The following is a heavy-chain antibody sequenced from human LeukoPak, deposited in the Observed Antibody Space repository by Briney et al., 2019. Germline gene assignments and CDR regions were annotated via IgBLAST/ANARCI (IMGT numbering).Heavy chain of an antibody. CDR1: GFTFSSYS. CDR2: INGRSGYI. V-gene: IGHV3-21*01. J-gene: IGHJ6*03. Sequence: GGSLRLSCAASGFTFSSYSMNWVRQAPGKGLDWVSSINGRSGYIYYADSVRGRFTISRDNAENSLYLQMSGLRAEDTAVYYCARDPNILDYFYFYMDVWGKGTTVTVSS. CDR3: ARDPNILDYFYFYMDV. D-gene: IGHD2-21*01.